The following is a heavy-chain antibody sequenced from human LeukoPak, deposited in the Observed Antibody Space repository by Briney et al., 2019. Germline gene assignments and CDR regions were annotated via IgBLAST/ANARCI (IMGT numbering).Heavy chain of an antibody. CDR3: AKDLSSWTTATPYYFDY. D-gene: IGHD4-17*01. V-gene: IGHV3-30*02. J-gene: IGHJ4*02. Sequence: GGSLRLSCAASGFTFSSYGMHWVRQAPGKGLEWVAFIRYDGSNKYYADSVKGRFTISRDNSKNTLYLQMNSLRAEDTAVYYCAKDLSSWTTATPYYFDYWGQGTLVTVPS. CDR2: IRYDGSNK. CDR1: GFTFSSYG.